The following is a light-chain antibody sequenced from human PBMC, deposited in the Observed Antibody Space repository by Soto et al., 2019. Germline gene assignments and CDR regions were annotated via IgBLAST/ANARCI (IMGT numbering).Light chain of an antibody. CDR3: QQYHSYPAS. V-gene: IGKV1-16*01. CDR2: DAS. J-gene: IGKJ1*01. CDR1: QGISSF. Sequence: DIQMTQSPSSLSASVGDRVTITCRASQGISSFLAWFQQKPGKAPKSLIYDASTLQSGVSSRFRGSGPDTPFTRTISSLQPEDFATYYCQQYHSYPASFGQGTKVEIK.